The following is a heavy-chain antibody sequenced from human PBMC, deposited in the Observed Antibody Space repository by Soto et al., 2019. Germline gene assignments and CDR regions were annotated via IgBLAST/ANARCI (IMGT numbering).Heavy chain of an antibody. CDR3: AAGGGLPRYY. CDR1: WGTIRSAGYS. J-gene: IGHJ4*02. CDR2: IYHSGST. D-gene: IGHD5-12*01. Sequence: SRAVSWGTIRSAGYSCSFLRQPPGKGLEWIGYIYHSGSTYYNPSLKSRVTISVDRSKNQFSLKLSSVTAADTAVYYCAAGGGLPRYYSGQGTLVTVSS. V-gene: IGHV4-30-2*01.